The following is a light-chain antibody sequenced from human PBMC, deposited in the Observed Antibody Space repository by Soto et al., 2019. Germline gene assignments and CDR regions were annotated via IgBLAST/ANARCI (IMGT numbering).Light chain of an antibody. Sequence: DIVLTQSPVSLPVTPGQPASISCRSSQSLLHRNGYNFLDWYLQKPGQSPQVLIYLGSNRASGVPDRFSGSESGTDFTLKISTVEAEDVGIYYCMQTLQTPFTFGQGTKLEIK. J-gene: IGKJ2*01. CDR3: MQTLQTPFT. CDR1: QSLLHRNGYNF. CDR2: LGS. V-gene: IGKV2-28*01.